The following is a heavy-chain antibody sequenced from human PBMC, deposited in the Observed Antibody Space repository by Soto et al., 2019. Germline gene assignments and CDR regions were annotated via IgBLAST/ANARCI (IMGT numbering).Heavy chain of an antibody. CDR1: GFTLSDHY. V-gene: IGHV3-72*01. Sequence: GGSLRLSCAGSGFTLSDHYIDWVRQAPGKGLEWVGRSRDKPQGYSTAYAASVKGRFTTSRDESKNSAYLQMNSLKTEDTAVYYCARPPGIAAGWYYGMDVWGQGTTVTVSS. CDR3: ARPPGIAAGWYYGMDV. D-gene: IGHD6-13*01. J-gene: IGHJ6*02. CDR2: SRDKPQGYST.